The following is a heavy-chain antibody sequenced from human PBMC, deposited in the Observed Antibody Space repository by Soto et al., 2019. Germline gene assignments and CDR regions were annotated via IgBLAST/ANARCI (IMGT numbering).Heavy chain of an antibody. CDR2: ITSDGRT. CDR3: AKDYSTVTTDPLSVVLFDY. CDR1: GFTFSSYA. D-gene: IGHD4-17*01. Sequence: PGGSLGLSCAASGFTFSSYAMSWVRQAPGKGLEWVSIITSDGRTYYADSVKGRFTISRDNSKNTVYLQMNSLRAEDTAVYYCAKDYSTVTTDPLSVVLFDYWGQGALVTVSS. J-gene: IGHJ4*02. V-gene: IGHV3-23*01.